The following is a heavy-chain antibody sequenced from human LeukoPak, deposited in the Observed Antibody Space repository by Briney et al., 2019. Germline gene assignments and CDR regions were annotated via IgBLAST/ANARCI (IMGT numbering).Heavy chain of an antibody. CDR3: ARGRARAFDI. D-gene: IGHD1-26*01. CDR1: GGSISTSNCY. J-gene: IGHJ3*02. CDR2: IYYSGST. Sequence: SETLSLTCTVSGGSISTSNCYWGWIRQPPGKGLEWIGYIYYSGSTNYNPSLKSRVTISVDTSKNQFSLKLSSVTAADTAVYYCARGRARAFDIWGQGTMVTVSS. V-gene: IGHV4-61*05.